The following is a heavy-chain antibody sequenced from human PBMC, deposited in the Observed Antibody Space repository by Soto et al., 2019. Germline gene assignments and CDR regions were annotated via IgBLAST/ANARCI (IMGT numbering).Heavy chain of an antibody. CDR3: ARGGGYCSGGSCFHFDY. J-gene: IGHJ4*02. V-gene: IGHV3-13*01. CDR2: IGTAGDT. D-gene: IGHD2-15*01. CDR1: GFTFSSYD. Sequence: GGSLRLSCAASGFTFSSYDMHWVRQATGKGLEWVSAIGTAGDTYYPGSVKGRFTISRENAKNSLYLQMNSLRAGDTAVYYCARGGGYCSGGSCFHFDYWGQGTLVTVSS.